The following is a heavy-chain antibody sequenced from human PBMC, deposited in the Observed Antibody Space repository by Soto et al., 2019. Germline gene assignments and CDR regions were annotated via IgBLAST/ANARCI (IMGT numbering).Heavy chain of an antibody. J-gene: IGHJ4*02. D-gene: IGHD2-21*02. CDR1: GYTFTGYY. V-gene: IGHV1-2*04. Sequence: QVQLVQSGAEVKKPGASVKVSCKASGYTFTGYYMHWVRQAPGQGLEWMGWINPNSGGTNYAQKFQGWVNMTRDTSISTAYMELSRLRSDDTAVYYCARAHWGGDCSSGVDYWGQGTLVTVSS. CDR3: ARAHWGGDCSSGVDY. CDR2: INPNSGGT.